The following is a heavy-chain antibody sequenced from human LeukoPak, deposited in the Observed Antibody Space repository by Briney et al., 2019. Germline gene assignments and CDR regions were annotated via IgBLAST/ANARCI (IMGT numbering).Heavy chain of an antibody. Sequence: GASVKVSCNASGGTFSSYAISWVRQAPGQGLEWMGRIIPILGIANYVQKFQGSVTITADKSTSTAYMELSSLRSEDTAVYYCARERWLQPYYYYGMDVWGQGTTVTVSS. D-gene: IGHD5-24*01. V-gene: IGHV1-69*04. CDR3: ARERWLQPYYYYGMDV. CDR2: IIPILGIA. J-gene: IGHJ6*02. CDR1: GGTFSSYA.